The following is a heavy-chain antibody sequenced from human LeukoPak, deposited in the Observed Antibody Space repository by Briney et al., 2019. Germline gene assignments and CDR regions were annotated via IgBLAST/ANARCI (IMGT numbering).Heavy chain of an antibody. CDR2: ISYYGSNK. CDR1: GFTFSSYA. V-gene: IGHV3-30-3*01. Sequence: AGGSLRLSCAASGFTFSSYAMHWVRQAPGKGLEWVAVISYYGSNKYYADSVKGRFTISRDNSKNTLYLQMNSLRAEDTAVYYCARDPNQYDSSGYGGFDYWGQGTLVTVSS. D-gene: IGHD3-22*01. J-gene: IGHJ4*02. CDR3: ARDPNQYDSSGYGGFDY.